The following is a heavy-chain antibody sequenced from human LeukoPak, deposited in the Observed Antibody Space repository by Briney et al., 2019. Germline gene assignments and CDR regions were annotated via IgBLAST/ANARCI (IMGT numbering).Heavy chain of an antibody. V-gene: IGHV3-74*01. J-gene: IGHJ6*03. CDR1: GFTFSNYW. CDR3: AKDGGNYYDTGGNYLMRSYMDV. Sequence: GGSLRLSCAASGFTFSNYWMHWVRQAPGKGLVWVSRINSDGINTSFADSVKGRFTISRDNAKNTLNLQMNSLRAEDTAVYYCAKDGGNYYDTGGNYLMRSYMDVWGKGTTVTVSS. CDR2: INSDGINT. D-gene: IGHD3-22*01.